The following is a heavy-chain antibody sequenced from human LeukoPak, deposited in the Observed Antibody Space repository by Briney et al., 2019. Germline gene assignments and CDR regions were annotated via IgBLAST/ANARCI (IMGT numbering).Heavy chain of an antibody. D-gene: IGHD3-22*01. Sequence: PGGSLRLSCAASGFSFSSYGMQWVRQAPGKGLEWVAFIRHDGNNKYYADSVKGRFTISRDNSKNTLYLQMNSLRAEDTAVYYCAKDQPLDGYDSSGSSDYWGQGTLVTVSS. CDR3: AKDQPLDGYDSSGSSDY. CDR1: GFSFSSYG. CDR2: IRHDGNNK. V-gene: IGHV3-30*02. J-gene: IGHJ4*02.